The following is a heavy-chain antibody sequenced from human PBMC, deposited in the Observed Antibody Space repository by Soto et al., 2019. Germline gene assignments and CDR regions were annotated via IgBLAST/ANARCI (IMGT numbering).Heavy chain of an antibody. CDR3: ARDSFAGYGSSWPIAVAASNWFDP. CDR1: GFTFSSYS. Sequence: QTGGSLRLSCAASGFTFSSYSMNWVRQAPGKGLEWVSYISSSSSTIYYADSVKGRFTISRDNAKNSLYLQMNSLRDEDTAVYYCARDSFAGYGSSWPIAVAASNWFDPWGQGTLVTVSS. D-gene: IGHD6-19*01. J-gene: IGHJ5*02. CDR2: ISSSSSTI. V-gene: IGHV3-48*02.